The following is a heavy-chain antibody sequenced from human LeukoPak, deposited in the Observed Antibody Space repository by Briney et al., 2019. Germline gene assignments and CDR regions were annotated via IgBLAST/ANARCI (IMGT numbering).Heavy chain of an antibody. CDR2: INHSGST. J-gene: IGHJ3*02. CDR1: GGSFSGYY. CDR3: ARGLGVRGPPRTAFDI. D-gene: IGHD3-10*01. Sequence: PSETLSLTCAVYGGSFSGYYWSWIRRPPGKGLEWIGEINHSGSTNYNPSLKSRVTISVDTSKNQFSLKLSSVTAADTAVYYCARGLGVRGPPRTAFDIWGQGTMVTVSS. V-gene: IGHV4-34*01.